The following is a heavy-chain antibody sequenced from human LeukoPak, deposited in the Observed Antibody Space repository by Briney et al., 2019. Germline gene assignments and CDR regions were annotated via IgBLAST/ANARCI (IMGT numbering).Heavy chain of an antibody. CDR2: ISWDGGDT. CDR3: VKEGADILNGYYREYFFDS. V-gene: IGHV3-43*01. CDR1: GFTFDDSA. Sequence: GGSLRLSCAAAGFTFDDSAMHWVRQAPGKGLEWVSLISWDGGDTHYADSVKGRFTISRDNSKKSLYLQMNSLRTEDTALYYCVKEGADILNGYYREYFFDSWGQGTLVTVSS. D-gene: IGHD3-9*01. J-gene: IGHJ4*02.